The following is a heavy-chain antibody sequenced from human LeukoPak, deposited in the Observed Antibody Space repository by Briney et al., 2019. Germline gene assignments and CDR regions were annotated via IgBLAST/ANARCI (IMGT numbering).Heavy chain of an antibody. CDR3: ARGTYIITH. D-gene: IGHD3-10*01. CDR1: GFTFSSSA. Sequence: GGSLRLSCAASGFTFSSSAMSWVRQAPGKGLEWVSAISNNGGYTYYADSVQGRFTISRDNSKSTLCLQMNSLRAEDTAVYYCARGTYIITHWGQGALVTVSS. V-gene: IGHV3-23*01. J-gene: IGHJ4*02. CDR2: ISNNGGYT.